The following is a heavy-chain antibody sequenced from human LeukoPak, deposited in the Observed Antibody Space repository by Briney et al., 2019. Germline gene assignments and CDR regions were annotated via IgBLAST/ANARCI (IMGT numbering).Heavy chain of an antibody. CDR1: GFTFSSYA. CDR2: ISSSSSYI. CDR3: AGQQSSVVTPPLI. Sequence: GGSLRLSCAASGFTFSSYAMSWVRQAPGKGLEWVSSISSSSSYIYYADSVKGRFTISRDNAKNSLYLQMNSLRAEDTAVYYCAGQQSSVVTPPLIWGQGTMVTVSS. D-gene: IGHD4-23*01. J-gene: IGHJ3*02. V-gene: IGHV3-21*01.